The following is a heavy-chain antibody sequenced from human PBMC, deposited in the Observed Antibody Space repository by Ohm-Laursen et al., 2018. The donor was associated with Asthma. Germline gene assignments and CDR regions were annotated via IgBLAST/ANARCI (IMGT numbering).Heavy chain of an antibody. Sequence: SLRLSCTASGFTFSSYGMHWVRQPPGKGLEWVALISYDGSKTYYADSVKGRFTISRDNSKNTLFLQMNTLRGEDTAVYYCARAGFSIGLHIPREYWGQGTLVTVSS. CDR2: ISYDGSKT. D-gene: IGHD5-18*01. V-gene: IGHV3-30*03. J-gene: IGHJ4*02. CDR3: ARAGFSIGLHIPREY. CDR1: GFTFSSYG.